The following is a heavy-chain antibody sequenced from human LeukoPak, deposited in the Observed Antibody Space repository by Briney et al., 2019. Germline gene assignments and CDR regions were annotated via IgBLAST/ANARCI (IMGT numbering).Heavy chain of an antibody. CDR1: VFTFSSYA. D-gene: IGHD5-18*01. J-gene: IGHJ4*02. Sequence: GGPLRLSCVFSVFTFSSYAMIGLRQAPGKGVEGVSSLSGSGGSTYYADSVKGRFNISRDNSKNTLYLQMNSLRVEDTAVYYCAKDPHTGYSFAYWGQGTLVTVSS. CDR2: LSGSGGST. V-gene: IGHV3-23*01. CDR3: AKDPHTGYSFAY.